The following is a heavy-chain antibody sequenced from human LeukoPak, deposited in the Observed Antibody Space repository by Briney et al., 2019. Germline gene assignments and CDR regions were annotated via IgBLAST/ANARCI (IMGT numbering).Heavy chain of an antibody. V-gene: IGHV3-23*01. CDR3: AKVGPGAARDC. CDR1: GFTFSTYY. CDR2: ISGSGDNT. J-gene: IGHJ4*02. D-gene: IGHD2-15*01. Sequence: GGSLRLSCAVSGFTFSTYYMSWVRQASGKGLEWVSGISGSGDNTYYPDSMKGRFTISRDTSKNMLYLEMNSLRADDTAVYYCAKVGPGAARDCWGQGTLVTVSS.